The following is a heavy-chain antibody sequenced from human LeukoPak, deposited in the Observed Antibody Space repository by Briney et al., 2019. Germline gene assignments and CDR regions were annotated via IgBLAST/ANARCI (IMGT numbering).Heavy chain of an antibody. V-gene: IGHV3-21*01. J-gene: IGHJ4*02. CDR2: ISSSSDYI. Sequence: PGGSLRLSCADSGFTFSSYSMNWVRQAPGKGLEWVSSISSSSDYIYYADSVKGRFTISRDNAKNSLYLQMNSLRAEDTALYYCARGIATAATYGPNFEYWGQGTLVTVSS. CDR1: GFTFSSYS. D-gene: IGHD6-13*01. CDR3: ARGIATAATYGPNFEY.